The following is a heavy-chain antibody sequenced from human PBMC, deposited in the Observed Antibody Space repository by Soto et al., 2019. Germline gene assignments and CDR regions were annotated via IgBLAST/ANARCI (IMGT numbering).Heavy chain of an antibody. CDR3: ARGHSNVRSIHVVFGS. CDR1: GFTFSNFA. CDR2: INGGGTST. V-gene: IGHV3-23*03. D-gene: IGHD2-15*01. J-gene: IGHJ4*02. Sequence: GGSLRLSCAASGFTFSNFAMNRVRQAPGKGPEWVSLINGGGTSTYYADSVTGRFTVSRDNSINTVFLQMSSLGGEDTAVYFCARGHSNVRSIHVVFGSWGQGTLVTGSS.